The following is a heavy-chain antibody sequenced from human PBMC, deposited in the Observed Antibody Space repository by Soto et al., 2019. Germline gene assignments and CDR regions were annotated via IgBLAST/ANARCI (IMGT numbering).Heavy chain of an antibody. CDR1: GGSISSSVYS. V-gene: IGHV4-30-2*01. D-gene: IGHD4-17*01. CDR3: ARADSYDYGDYGPFDY. J-gene: IGHJ4*02. CDR2: IYHSGNT. Sequence: KPSETLSLTCAVSGGSISSSVYSWNWIRQPPGKGLEWIGYIYHSGNTYYNPSLKSRVTISVDRSKNQFSLKLSSVTAADTDVYYCARADSYDYGDYGPFDYWGQGTLVTVSS.